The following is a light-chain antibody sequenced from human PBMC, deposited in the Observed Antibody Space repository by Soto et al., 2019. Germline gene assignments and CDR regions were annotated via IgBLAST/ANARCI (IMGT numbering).Light chain of an antibody. V-gene: IGKV3-20*01. CDR3: QQYGDSPWT. CDR2: RAS. CDR1: QSVSNN. J-gene: IGKJ1*01. Sequence: EIVLTQSPGTLSLSPGERATLSCRASQSVSNNLAWYQQRPGQAPTLLIYRASERATGVPDRFSGRGSGTDFTLTIRRLEPEDFAVYYCQQYGDSPWTFGQGTKVDIK.